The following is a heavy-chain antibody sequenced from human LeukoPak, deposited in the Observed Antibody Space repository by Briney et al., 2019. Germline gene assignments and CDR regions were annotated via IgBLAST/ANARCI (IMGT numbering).Heavy chain of an antibody. Sequence: GGSLRLSCAASGFTFSSYGMHWVRQAPGKGLEWVAVISYDGSNKYYADSAKGRFTISRDNSKNTLYLQMNSLRAEDTAVYYCARMGGSGWDPDAFDIWGQGTMVTVSS. J-gene: IGHJ3*02. D-gene: IGHD6-19*01. CDR3: ARMGGSGWDPDAFDI. CDR2: ISYDGSNK. CDR1: GFTFSSYG. V-gene: IGHV3-30*03.